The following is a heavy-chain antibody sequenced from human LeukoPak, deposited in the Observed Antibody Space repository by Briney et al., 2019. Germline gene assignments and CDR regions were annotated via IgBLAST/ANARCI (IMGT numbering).Heavy chain of an antibody. J-gene: IGHJ4*02. D-gene: IGHD5-18*01. CDR2: IFNSGST. CDR3: ARSRRGYTYGGFDY. Sequence: SETLSLTCTVAGGSISSYYWSWIRQPPGKGLEWIGNIFNSGSTNCNPPLKSRVTISVDTSKNQFSLKLSSVTAADTAVYYCARSRRGYTYGGFDYWGQGTLVTVSS. V-gene: IGHV4-59*01. CDR1: GGSISSYY.